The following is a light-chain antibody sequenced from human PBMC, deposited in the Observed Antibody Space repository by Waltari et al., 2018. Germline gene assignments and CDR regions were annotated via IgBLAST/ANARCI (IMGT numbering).Light chain of an antibody. CDR2: DVS. CDR1: SSHVGVYNY. V-gene: IGLV2-14*01. J-gene: IGLJ1*01. Sequence: QSALTPPASVSASPGPYITISCAGTSSHVGVYNYVSWYQQHPGKAPNLMIYDVSKRPSGVSNRFSGSKSGNTASLTISGLQAEDEADYYCSSYTSSSTYVFGTGTKVTVL. CDR3: SSYTSSSTYV.